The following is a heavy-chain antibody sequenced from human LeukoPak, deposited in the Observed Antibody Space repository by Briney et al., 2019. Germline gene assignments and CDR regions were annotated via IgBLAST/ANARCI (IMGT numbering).Heavy chain of an antibody. Sequence: SETLSLTCTFYGGSISSYHWNWIRQTPGKGLEWIGYMYYTGVSDYNPSLESRVAISVDSSKNQFSLKVTSVTAADTAIYYCTTIKRGDIFGYFDFWGQGALVTVSS. CDR3: TTIKRGDIFGYFDF. CDR1: GGSISSYH. J-gene: IGHJ4*02. V-gene: IGHV4-59*01. CDR2: MYYTGVS. D-gene: IGHD5-18*01.